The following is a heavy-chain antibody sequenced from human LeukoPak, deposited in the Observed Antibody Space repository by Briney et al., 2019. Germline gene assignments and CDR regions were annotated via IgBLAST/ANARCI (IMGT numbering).Heavy chain of an antibody. CDR1: GFTFDDYA. V-gene: IGHV3-9*01. CDR3: AKDISYSSQAGRFDY. Sequence: PGRSLRLSCAASGFTFDDYAMHWARQAPGKGLEWVSGISWNSGSIGYADSVKGRFTISRDNAKNSLYLQMNSLRAEDTALYYCAKDISYSSQAGRFDYWGQGTLVTVSS. D-gene: IGHD3-16*01. CDR2: ISWNSGSI. J-gene: IGHJ4*02.